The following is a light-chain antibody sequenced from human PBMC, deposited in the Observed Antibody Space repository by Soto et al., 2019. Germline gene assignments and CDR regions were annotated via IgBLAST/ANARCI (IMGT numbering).Light chain of an antibody. J-gene: IGLJ2*01. Sequence: LTQPHSVSESPGTTVTISCTRSSGSIASNYVQWYQQRPGSAPTTVIYEDNQRPSGVPDRFSGSIDSSSNSDSLTSSGLKTEDEADYYCQSYDSSTVVFGGGTQLTVL. CDR1: SGSIASNY. V-gene: IGLV6-57*04. CDR2: EDN. CDR3: QSYDSSTVV.